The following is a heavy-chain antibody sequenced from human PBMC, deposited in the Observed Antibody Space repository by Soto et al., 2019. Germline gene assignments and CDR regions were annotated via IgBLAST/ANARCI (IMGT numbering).Heavy chain of an antibody. D-gene: IGHD2-21*02. CDR2: IDPSGGST. CDR3: TRGSTVVTLDYFDF. V-gene: IGHV1-46*03. J-gene: IGHJ4*02. Sequence: ASVKVSCKASGYTVTRHYMHWVRQAPGQGLEWMGIIDPSGGSTTYAQKFQDRVTMTRDMSTRTVYMELSSLRSDDTAIYYCTRGSTVVTLDYFDFRGQGTLVTVSS. CDR1: GYTVTRHY.